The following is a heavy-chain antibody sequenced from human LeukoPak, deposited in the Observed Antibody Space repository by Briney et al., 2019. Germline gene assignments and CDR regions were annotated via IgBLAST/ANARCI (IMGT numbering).Heavy chain of an antibody. CDR1: GDSVSSNNGA. D-gene: IGHD6-19*01. CDR3: ARDLGTSGWYTFDY. CDR2: TYYRSKGYN. J-gene: IGHJ4*02. Sequence: SQTLSLTCAISGDSVSSNNGAWNWIRQSPSRGLEWLGRTYYRSKGYNDYAVPMKGRISINPDTSKNQFSLQVNSVTPEDTAIYYCARDLGTSGWYTFDYWGQGTLVTVSS. V-gene: IGHV6-1*01.